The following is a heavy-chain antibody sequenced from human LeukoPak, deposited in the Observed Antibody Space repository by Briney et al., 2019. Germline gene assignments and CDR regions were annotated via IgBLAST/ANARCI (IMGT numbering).Heavy chain of an antibody. CDR1: GGSIGSCY. J-gene: IGHJ4*02. CDR2: IHYSWST. D-gene: IGHD3-10*01. V-gene: IGHV4-59*13. CDR3: ARNQGTTDVIVDY. Sequence: SATLSLTWTVSGGSIGSCYWCWLRQPQGEGLGLIGIIHYSWSTSYNPSLKSRVTISVDTSKNQFSLKLSTVTAADTAVYYCARNQGTTDVIVDYWGQGTLVTVSS.